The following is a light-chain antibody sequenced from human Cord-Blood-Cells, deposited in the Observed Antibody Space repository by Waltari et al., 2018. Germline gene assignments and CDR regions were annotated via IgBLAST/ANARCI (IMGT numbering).Light chain of an antibody. Sequence: QSALTQPASVSGSPGPSIPISCTGTSSDVGGYNKVSWYPPHPAKAPKLMIYDVSKRPSWVSNRFSGSKSGNTASLTISGLQAEDEADYYCSSYTSSSTLFGTGTKVTVL. V-gene: IGLV2-14*01. CDR2: DVS. CDR1: SSDVGGYNK. J-gene: IGLJ1*01. CDR3: SSYTSSSTL.